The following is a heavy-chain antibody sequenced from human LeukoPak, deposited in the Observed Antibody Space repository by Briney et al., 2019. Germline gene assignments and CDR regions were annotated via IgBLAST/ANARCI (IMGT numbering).Heavy chain of an antibody. Sequence: SKTLSLTCRVSGYTFSSYYAWGCIQPPPGQVLELIWITRHNVNTHYNPSLKGRVTMSIDTSKNQFYLKMNSVSAADTAVYYCARAETGRGYEYYYLDVWGKGTTVTISS. D-gene: IGHD1-1*01. V-gene: IGHV4-38-2*02. CDR3: ARAETGRGYEYYYLDV. CDR2: TRHNVNT. J-gene: IGHJ6*03. CDR1: GYTFSSYYA.